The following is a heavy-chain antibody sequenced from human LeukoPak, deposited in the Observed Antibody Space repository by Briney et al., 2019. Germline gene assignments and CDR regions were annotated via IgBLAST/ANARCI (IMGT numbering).Heavy chain of an antibody. D-gene: IGHD4-17*01. Sequence: ASVKVSCKASGYTFTSYAIHWVRQAPGQRLEWMGWINAGNGNTKYSQKFQGRVTITRDTSASTAYMELSSLRSEDTAVYYCARVGGAYGSDGGYWGQGTLVTVSS. V-gene: IGHV1-3*01. CDR3: ARVGGAYGSDGGY. CDR1: GYTFTSYA. CDR2: INAGNGNT. J-gene: IGHJ4*02.